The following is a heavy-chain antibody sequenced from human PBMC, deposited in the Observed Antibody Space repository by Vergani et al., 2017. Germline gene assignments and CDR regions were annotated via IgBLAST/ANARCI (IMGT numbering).Heavy chain of an antibody. J-gene: IGHJ6*02. Sequence: EVQLLESGGDLVQPGGSLRLSCAASGFNFNHYAMNWVRQAPGKGLEWVSVISDGGGSTYYADSVKGRFTISRDNSRNMLYLYMDSLRVEDTAVYYCSRYCTSTSCYVGGLGHYFGMDVWGQGTTVTVSS. CDR3: SRYCTSTSCYVGGLGHYFGMDV. V-gene: IGHV3-23*01. D-gene: IGHD2-2*01. CDR1: GFNFNHYA. CDR2: ISDGGGST.